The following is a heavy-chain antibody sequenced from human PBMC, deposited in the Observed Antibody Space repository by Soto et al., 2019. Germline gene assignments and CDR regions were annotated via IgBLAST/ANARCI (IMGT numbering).Heavy chain of an antibody. D-gene: IGHD2-15*01. CDR2: IYWDDDQ. CDR3: AYVGVVYCSGGSCSEDY. V-gene: IGHV2-5*02. CDR1: GFSLSSTGVH. J-gene: IGHJ4*02. Sequence: QITLKESGPPLVKPTQTLTLTCTFSGFSLSSTGVHVGWIRQPPGKALEWLALIYWDDDQRHSPSLKSRLTSTKDTSKNQVVLTMTNLDPVDTATYYCAYVGVVYCSGGSCSEDYWGQGTLVTVSS.